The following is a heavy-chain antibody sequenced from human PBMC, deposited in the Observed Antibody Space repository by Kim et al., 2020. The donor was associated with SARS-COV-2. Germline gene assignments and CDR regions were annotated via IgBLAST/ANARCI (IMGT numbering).Heavy chain of an antibody. D-gene: IGHD1-26*01. CDR2: IYHSGST. CDR1: GYSISSGYY. J-gene: IGHJ6*01. CDR3: ARDSYYGNTIYYYYYGM. Sequence: SETLSLTCTVSGYSISSGYYWGWIRQPPGKGLEWIGSIYHSGSTYYNPSLKSRVTISVDTSKNQFSLKLSSVTAADTAVYYCARDSYYGNTIYYYYYGM. V-gene: IGHV4-38-2*02.